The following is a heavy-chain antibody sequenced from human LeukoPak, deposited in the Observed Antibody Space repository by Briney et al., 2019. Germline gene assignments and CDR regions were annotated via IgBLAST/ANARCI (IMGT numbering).Heavy chain of an antibody. J-gene: IGHJ5*02. CDR2: ISYDGSNE. D-gene: IGHD1-1*01. Sequence: GGSLRLSCAASGFTFSSYTMHWVRQAPGKGLEWVAVISYDGSNEHCADSVEGRFTISRDNSKNRLDLQMNSLRVGDTAVYYCARGEYNFWQGHNWFDPWGQGTLVTVSS. V-gene: IGHV3-30*04. CDR3: ARGEYNFWQGHNWFDP. CDR1: GFTFSSYT.